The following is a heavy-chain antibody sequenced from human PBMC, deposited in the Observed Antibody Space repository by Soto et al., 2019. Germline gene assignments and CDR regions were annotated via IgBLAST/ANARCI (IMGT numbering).Heavy chain of an antibody. CDR1: GGSIGGVGYS. V-gene: IGHV4-30-2*01. CDR3: ARAQFYSVSVNYNPLTFDS. J-gene: IGHJ5*01. Sequence: PSENLSLTCAVSGGSIGGVGYSWSWIRQPPGGGLEWIGYMYHSGTFLKSPSLKTRLTMSLDMSKNQFSLTLNSMTAADTAVYYCARAQFYSVSVNYNPLTFDSWCQATLLTV. CDR2: MYHSGTF. D-gene: IGHD1-1*01.